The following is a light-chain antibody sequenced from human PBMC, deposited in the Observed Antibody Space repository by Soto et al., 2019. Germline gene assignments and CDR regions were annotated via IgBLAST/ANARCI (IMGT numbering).Light chain of an antibody. CDR1: QSISSY. CDR3: QESYSTPRT. Sequence: DIQLTQSPSSLSASVGDRVTITCRASQSISSYLNWYQQKPGKDPKLLIYAASSLQSGVPSRFSGSGSGTDFTLTISSLQPEDFATYYWQESYSTPRTCGQGTKLESK. J-gene: IGKJ2*02. CDR2: AAS. V-gene: IGKV1-39*01.